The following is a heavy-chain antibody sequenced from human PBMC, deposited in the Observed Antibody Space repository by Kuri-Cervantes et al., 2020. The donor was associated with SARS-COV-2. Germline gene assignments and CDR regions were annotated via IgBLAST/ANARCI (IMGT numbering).Heavy chain of an antibody. J-gene: IGHJ4*02. V-gene: IGHV1-2*02. Sequence: ASVKVSCKASGYTFTGYYMHWVRQAPGQGLEWMGWISPNSGGTNYAQKFQGRVTMTRDTSISTAYMELSSLRSEDTAVYYCARVKYYDFWGGYSDEGAFDYWGQGTLVTVSS. CDR3: ARVKYYDFWGGYSDEGAFDY. CDR1: GYTFTGYY. D-gene: IGHD3-3*01. CDR2: ISPNSGGT.